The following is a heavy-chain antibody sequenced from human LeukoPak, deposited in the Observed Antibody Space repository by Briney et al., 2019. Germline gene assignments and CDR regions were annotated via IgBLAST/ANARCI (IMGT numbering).Heavy chain of an antibody. CDR3: ARGLLRYFDIYGMDV. Sequence: SETLSLTCAAYGGSFSGYYWSWIRQPPGKGLEWIGEINHSGSTNYNPSLKSRVTISVDTSKNQFSLKLSSVTAADTAVYYCARGLLRYFDIYGMDVWGQGTTVTVSS. CDR1: GGSFSGYY. D-gene: IGHD3-9*01. CDR2: INHSGST. V-gene: IGHV4-34*01. J-gene: IGHJ6*02.